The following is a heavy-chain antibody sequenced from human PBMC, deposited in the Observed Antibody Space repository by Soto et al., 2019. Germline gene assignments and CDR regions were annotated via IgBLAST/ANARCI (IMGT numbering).Heavy chain of an antibody. Sequence: GESLKISCKGSGYSFANYWIAWVRQTPGKGLEWMGIIFPGDSDTRYSPSSQGQVTISADKSITTAYLQWSSLKASDTAMYYCARQVSSPNGMDVWGQGTTVTVSS. CDR1: GYSFANYW. CDR3: ARQVSSPNGMDV. J-gene: IGHJ6*02. CDR2: IFPGDSDT. V-gene: IGHV5-51*01.